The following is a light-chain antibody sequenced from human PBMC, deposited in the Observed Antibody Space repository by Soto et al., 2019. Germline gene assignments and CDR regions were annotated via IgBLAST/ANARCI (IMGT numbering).Light chain of an antibody. CDR1: QSIANF. Sequence: DVQMTQSPSSLSASVGDRVTITCKANQSIANFLNWFQHKPGEAPKLLISDASHLELGVPSRFSGSRSGTDFVLDISNLQSEYVATYFCQQYEDLPLTFGGGTKGDI. V-gene: IGKV1-33*01. CDR3: QQYEDLPLT. CDR2: DAS. J-gene: IGKJ4*01.